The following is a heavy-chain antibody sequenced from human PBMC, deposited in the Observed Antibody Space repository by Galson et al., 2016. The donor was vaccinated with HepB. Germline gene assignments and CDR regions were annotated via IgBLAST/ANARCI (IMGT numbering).Heavy chain of an antibody. CDR3: AKEATAAAAHFDY. CDR1: GFSFNNYN. J-gene: IGHJ4*02. D-gene: IGHD2-2*01. V-gene: IGHV3-21*01. Sequence: SLRLSCAASGFSFNNYNMHWVRQAPERGLEWVSSISTTSRYIKYADSMKGRFTISRDNARNFLFLQMTSLRAEDTAIYYCAKEATAAAAHFDYWGQGPRV. CDR2: ISTTSRYI.